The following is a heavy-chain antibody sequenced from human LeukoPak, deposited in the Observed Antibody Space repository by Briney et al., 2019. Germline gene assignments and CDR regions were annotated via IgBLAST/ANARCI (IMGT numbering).Heavy chain of an antibody. V-gene: IGHV1-18*01. CDR3: ARGGITREYYGSGSYHRDQNWFDP. CDR1: GNTFTSSG. CDR2: ISTYNGNT. Sequence: ASVKVSCKTSGNTFTSSGITWVRQAPGQGLAWMGWISTYNGNTNYAQKLQSRVTMTTDTSTSTAYMELRSLRSDDTAVYYCARGGITREYYGSGSYHRDQNWFDPWGQGTLVTVSS. D-gene: IGHD3-10*01. J-gene: IGHJ5*02.